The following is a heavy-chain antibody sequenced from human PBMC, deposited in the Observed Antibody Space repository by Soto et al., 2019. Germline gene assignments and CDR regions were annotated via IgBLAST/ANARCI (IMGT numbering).Heavy chain of an antibody. J-gene: IGHJ4*02. V-gene: IGHV1-3*01. Sequence: QVQLVQSGAEVKKPGASVKVSCKTSGFTFTTYAIYWVRQAPGQRLECMGRINAGNGDTAYSQKFQGRVTITRDTPASAAYMDLSNLGSEDTAVYYCARGGSGWPFDSWGQGTLVTVSS. CDR3: ARGGSGWPFDS. CDR1: GFTFTTYA. D-gene: IGHD6-19*01. CDR2: INAGNGDT.